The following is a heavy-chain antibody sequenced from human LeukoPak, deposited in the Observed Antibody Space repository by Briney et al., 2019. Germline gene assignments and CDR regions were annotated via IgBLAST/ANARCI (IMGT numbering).Heavy chain of an antibody. CDR1: GESISSYY. CDR3: ARALGRFDL. J-gene: IGHJ2*01. CDR2: IYYSGST. D-gene: IGHD7-27*01. V-gene: IGHV4-59*01. Sequence: PSETLSLTCTVSGESISSYYWSRIRQPPGKGLEWIGYIYYSGSTNYNPSLKSRVTISVDTSKNQFSLKLSSVTAADTAVYYCARALGRFDLWGRGTLVTVSS.